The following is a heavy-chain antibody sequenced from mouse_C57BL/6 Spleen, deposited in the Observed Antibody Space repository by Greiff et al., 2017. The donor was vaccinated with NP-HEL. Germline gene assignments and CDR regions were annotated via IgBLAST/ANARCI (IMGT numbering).Heavy chain of an antibody. D-gene: IGHD2-5*01. CDR3: ANSKGGYAMDY. CDR2: IWGDGST. Sequence: VQGVESGPGLVAPSPSLSITCTVSGFSLTSYGVSWVRQPPGKGLEWLGVIWGDGSTNYHSALISRLSISKDNSKSQVCLKLNSLQTDDTATYYCANSKGGYAMDYWGQGTSVTVSS. V-gene: IGHV2-3*01. CDR1: GFSLTSYG. J-gene: IGHJ4*01.